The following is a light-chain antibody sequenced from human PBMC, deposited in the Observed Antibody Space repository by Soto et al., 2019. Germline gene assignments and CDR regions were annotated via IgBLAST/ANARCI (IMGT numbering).Light chain of an antibody. CDR3: QQYGSSGT. V-gene: IGKV3-15*01. CDR1: QSVTSD. J-gene: IGKJ1*01. Sequence: ETVMTQSLVTLSVSPGERATLSCRASQSVTSDLAWYQQKPGQPPRLLIFGASTRATGVPARFIGSGSGTDFTLTISRLEPEDFAVYYCQQYGSSGTFGQGTKVDIK. CDR2: GAS.